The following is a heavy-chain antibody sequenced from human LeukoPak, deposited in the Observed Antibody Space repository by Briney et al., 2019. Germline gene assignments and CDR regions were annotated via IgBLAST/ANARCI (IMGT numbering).Heavy chain of an antibody. V-gene: IGHV3-7*01. Sequence: GGSLRLSCAASGFTFSSYWMSWVRQAPGKGLEWVANIKQDGSEKYYVDSVKGRFTISRDNAKNSLYLQMNSLRAEDTAVYYCARDKWPYYYDSSGFFPWFDPWGQGTLVTVSS. CDR1: GFTFSSYW. D-gene: IGHD3-22*01. CDR3: ARDKWPYYYDSSGFFPWFDP. J-gene: IGHJ5*02. CDR2: IKQDGSEK.